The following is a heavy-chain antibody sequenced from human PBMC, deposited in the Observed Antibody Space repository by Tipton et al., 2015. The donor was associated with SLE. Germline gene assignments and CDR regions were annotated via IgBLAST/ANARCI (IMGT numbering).Heavy chain of an antibody. V-gene: IGHV4-34*01. CDR3: ARDPREYYYDSSGYDY. CDR1: GGSFSGYY. CDR2: IYYSGST. D-gene: IGHD3-22*01. J-gene: IGHJ4*02. Sequence: TLSLTCAVYGGSFSGYYWSWIRQPPGKGLEWIGYIYYSGSTYYNPSLKSRVTISVDTSKNQFSLKLSSVTAADTAVYYCARDPREYYYDSSGYDYWGQGTLVTVSS.